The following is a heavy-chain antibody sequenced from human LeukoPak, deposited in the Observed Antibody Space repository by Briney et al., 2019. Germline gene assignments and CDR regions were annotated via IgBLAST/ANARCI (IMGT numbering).Heavy chain of an antibody. V-gene: IGHV3-21*01. D-gene: IGHD6-6*01. Sequence: PGGSLRLSCAASGFTLSSYSMNWVRQAPGKGLEWVSSISSSSSYIYYADSVKGRFTISRDNAKNSLYLQMNSLSAEDTAVYYCAKDRDLVYGNYFDPWGQGTLVTVSS. J-gene: IGHJ5*02. CDR2: ISSSSSYI. CDR1: GFTLSSYS. CDR3: AKDRDLVYGNYFDP.